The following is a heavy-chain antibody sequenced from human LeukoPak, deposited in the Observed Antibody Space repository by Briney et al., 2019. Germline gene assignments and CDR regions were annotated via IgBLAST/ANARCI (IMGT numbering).Heavy chain of an antibody. CDR3: ARYYALHYDFWSGGGFDY. CDR1: GYTFTSYG. Sequence: ASVKVSCKASGYTFTSYGISWVRQAPGQGLEWMGWINPNSGGTNYAQKFQGRVTMTRDTSISTAYMELSRLRSDDTAVYYCARYYALHYDFWSGGGFDYWGQGTLVTVSS. V-gene: IGHV1-2*02. J-gene: IGHJ4*02. D-gene: IGHD3-3*01. CDR2: INPNSGGT.